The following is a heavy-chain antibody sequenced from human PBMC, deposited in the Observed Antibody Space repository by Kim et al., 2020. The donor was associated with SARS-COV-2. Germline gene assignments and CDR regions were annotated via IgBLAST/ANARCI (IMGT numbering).Heavy chain of an antibody. D-gene: IGHD4-17*01. Sequence: SETLSLTCTVSGGSISSGGYYWSWIRQHPGKGLEWIGHIFSSGSTYYNPSLRSRLTISVDTSKNHFSLKLTSVTAADTAVYYCARRYGAYWGQGILVTV. CDR2: IFSSGST. J-gene: IGHJ4*02. CDR1: GGSISSGGYY. V-gene: IGHV4-31*03. CDR3: ARRYGAY.